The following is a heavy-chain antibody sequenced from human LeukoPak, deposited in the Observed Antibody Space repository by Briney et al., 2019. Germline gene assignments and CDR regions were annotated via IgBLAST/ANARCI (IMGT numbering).Heavy chain of an antibody. Sequence: SETLSLTCAVYGGSFSGYYWSWIRQPPGKGLEWIGEINHSGSTNYNPSLKSRVTISVDTSKNQFSLKLSSVTAADTAVYYCARGPYYYDSRSAFDIWGQGTMVTVSS. V-gene: IGHV4-34*01. CDR1: GGSFSGYY. CDR3: ARGPYYYDSRSAFDI. J-gene: IGHJ3*02. D-gene: IGHD3-22*01. CDR2: INHSGST.